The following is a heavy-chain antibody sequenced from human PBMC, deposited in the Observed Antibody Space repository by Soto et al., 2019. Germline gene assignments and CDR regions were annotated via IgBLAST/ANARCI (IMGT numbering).Heavy chain of an antibody. CDR3: ARELRYFDWLLSSLYYYGMDV. CDR2: IYSGGST. J-gene: IGHJ6*02. V-gene: IGHV3-53*04. D-gene: IGHD3-9*01. Sequence: PGGSLRLSCAASGFTVSSNYMSWVRQAPGKGLEWVSVIYSGGSTYYADSVKGRFTISRHNSKNTLYLQMNSLRAEDTAVYYCARELRYFDWLLSSLYYYGMDVWGQGTTVTVSS. CDR1: GFTVSSNY.